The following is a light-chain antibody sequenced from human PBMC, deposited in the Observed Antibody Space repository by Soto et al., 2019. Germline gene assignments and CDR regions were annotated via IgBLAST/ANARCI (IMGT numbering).Light chain of an antibody. CDR2: AAS. V-gene: IGKV1-39*01. CDR1: HSINNY. Sequence: IQMTQSPSSLSASVGDRVIITCRSDHSINNYLNWYQQRPGKVPKLLIYAASTLQSGVPSRFSGCGFGRVFTLTINSLQPEDFATYYCQQSYNTLGTFGRGTRVEI. CDR3: QQSYNTLGT. J-gene: IGKJ2*01.